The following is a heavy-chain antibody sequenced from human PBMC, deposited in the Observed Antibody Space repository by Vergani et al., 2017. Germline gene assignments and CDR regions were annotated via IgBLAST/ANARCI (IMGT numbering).Heavy chain of an antibody. CDR3: TKGSRGYTGYYFDY. J-gene: IGHJ4*02. V-gene: IGHV3-23*01. Sequence: EVQLLESGGGLVQPGGSLRLSCEASGFRFPGYAMSLVRQAPGKGLEWVSSVIGSSATPYYADSVKGRFLISRDNSKNTLHLQMNSLRADDTAVYYCTKGSRGYTGYYFDYWGQGTLATVSS. D-gene: IGHD5-12*01. CDR1: GFRFPGYA. CDR2: VIGSSATP.